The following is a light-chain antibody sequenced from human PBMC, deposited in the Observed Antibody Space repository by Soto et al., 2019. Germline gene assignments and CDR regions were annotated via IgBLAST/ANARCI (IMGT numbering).Light chain of an antibody. CDR3: AAWDDSLDGYV. CDR2: SNS. Sequence: QSVLAQPPSASGTPGQRVTISCSGSSSNIGSNIVNWYQQLPGTAPKLLIHSNSQRPSGVPDRFAGSKSGTSASLAISGLQSEDADDYYCAAWDDSLDGYVFGTGTKLTVL. J-gene: IGLJ1*01. V-gene: IGLV1-44*01. CDR1: SSNIGSNI.